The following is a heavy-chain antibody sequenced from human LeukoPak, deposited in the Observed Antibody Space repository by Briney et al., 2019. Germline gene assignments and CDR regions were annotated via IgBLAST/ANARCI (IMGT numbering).Heavy chain of an antibody. CDR2: IKPDGSVG. Sequence: GGSLRLSCAASGFTFSSYWMTWVRQAPGKGLEWVANIKPDGSVGYYVDSVRGRFIISRDNAGNSLYLQMNSLRAEDTAVYYCARGVLPAAAYYYGMDVWGQGTTVTVSS. D-gene: IGHD2-2*01. J-gene: IGHJ6*02. CDR3: ARGVLPAAAYYYGMDV. CDR1: GFTFSSYW. V-gene: IGHV3-7*01.